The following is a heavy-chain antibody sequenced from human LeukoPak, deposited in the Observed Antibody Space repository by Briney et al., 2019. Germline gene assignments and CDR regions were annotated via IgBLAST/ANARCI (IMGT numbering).Heavy chain of an antibody. V-gene: IGHV3-21*01. J-gene: IGHJ4*02. CDR2: ISSRSSYI. Sequence: GGSLRLSCAASGFTFSSYSMNWVRQAPGKGLEWVSSISSRSSYIYYADSVKGRFTISRDNAKNSLYLQMNSLRAEDTAVYYCARDAWNYYYFDYWGQGTLVTVSS. CDR3: ARDAWNYYYFDY. D-gene: IGHD1-7*01. CDR1: GFTFSSYS.